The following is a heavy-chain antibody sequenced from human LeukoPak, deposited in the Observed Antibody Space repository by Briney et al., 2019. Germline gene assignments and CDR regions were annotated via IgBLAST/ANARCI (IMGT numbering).Heavy chain of an antibody. CDR1: GFTFSSYS. J-gene: IGHJ4*02. CDR3: ASSGSYRFDY. V-gene: IGHV3-48*02. Sequence: GGSLRLSCAASGFTFSSYSMNWVRQAPGKGLEWVSHITASGTAMFYVDSVKGRFTISRDNAKNSLYLQMNSLRDEDTAVYYCASSGSYRFDYWGQGTLVTVSS. D-gene: IGHD1-26*01. CDR2: ITASGTAM.